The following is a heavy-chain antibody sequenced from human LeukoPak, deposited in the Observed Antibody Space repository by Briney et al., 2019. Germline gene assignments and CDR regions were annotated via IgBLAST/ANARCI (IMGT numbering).Heavy chain of an antibody. V-gene: IGHV1-18*01. CDR2: ISAYNGNT. Sequence: ASVKVSCKASGYTFTSYGISWVRQAPGQGLEWMGWISAYNGNTNYAQKFQGRVTMTRNTSISTAYMELSSLRSEDTAVYYCARTRMVRGVIIGYNWFDPWGQGTLVTVSS. CDR3: ARTRMVRGVIIGYNWFDP. D-gene: IGHD3-10*01. J-gene: IGHJ5*02. CDR1: GYTFTSYG.